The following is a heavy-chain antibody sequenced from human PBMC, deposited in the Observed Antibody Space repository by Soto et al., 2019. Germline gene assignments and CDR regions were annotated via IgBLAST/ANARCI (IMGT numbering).Heavy chain of an antibody. CDR3: ARDFEGLRYFDWPLGRLDP. V-gene: IGHV3-11*01. CDR1: GFTFSDYY. CDR2: ISSSGSTI. J-gene: IGHJ5*02. D-gene: IGHD3-9*01. Sequence: GGSLRLSCAASGFTFSDYYMRWIRQAPGKGLEWVSYISSSGSTIYYADSVKGRFTISRDNAKNSLYLQMNSLRAEDTAVYYCARDFEGLRYFDWPLGRLDPWGQGTLVTVSS.